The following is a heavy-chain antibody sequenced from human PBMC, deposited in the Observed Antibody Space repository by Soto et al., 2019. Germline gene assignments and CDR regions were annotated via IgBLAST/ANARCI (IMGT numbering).Heavy chain of an antibody. J-gene: IGHJ4*02. Sequence: APVKVSCKASGYTFTSYGISWVRQAPGQGLEWMGWISAYNGNTNYAQKLQGRVTMTTDTSTSTAYMELRSLRSDDTAVYYCARGVIDWNDPVVIYYFDYWGQGTLVTVSS. CDR3: ARGVIDWNDPVVIYYFDY. D-gene: IGHD1-1*01. CDR2: ISAYNGNT. V-gene: IGHV1-18*01. CDR1: GYTFTSYG.